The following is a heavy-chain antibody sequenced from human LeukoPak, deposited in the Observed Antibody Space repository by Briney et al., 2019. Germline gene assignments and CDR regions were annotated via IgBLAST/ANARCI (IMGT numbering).Heavy chain of an antibody. CDR2: IKQDGSEK. Sequence: GGSLRLSCAASGFTFSSYWMSWVRQAPGKGLEWVANIKQDGSEKYYVDSVKGRFTISRDNAKNSLYLQMNSLRAEDTAVYYCARVEGYCSSTSCRPNYFDLWGRGTLVTASS. CDR3: ARVEGYCSSTSCRPNYFDL. J-gene: IGHJ2*01. CDR1: GFTFSSYW. D-gene: IGHD2-2*01. V-gene: IGHV3-7*01.